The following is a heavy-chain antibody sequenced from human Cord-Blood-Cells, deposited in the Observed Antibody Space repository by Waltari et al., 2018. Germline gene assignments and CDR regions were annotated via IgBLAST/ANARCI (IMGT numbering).Heavy chain of an antibody. D-gene: IGHD4-4*01. Sequence: EVQLVPSGAAGKNPGESLEISCKGSGNSFTSFWIGWVRQMPGQGLEWMGIIYPGDSDTSYSPSFEGQFTISADKSISTAYLKWSSQKASDTAMYYCARVSPSATVTAKLPPPFFDYWGQGTLVTVSS. V-gene: IGHV5-51*01. CDR3: ARVSPSATVTAKLPPPFFDY. CDR2: IYPGDSDT. J-gene: IGHJ4*02. CDR1: GNSFTSFW.